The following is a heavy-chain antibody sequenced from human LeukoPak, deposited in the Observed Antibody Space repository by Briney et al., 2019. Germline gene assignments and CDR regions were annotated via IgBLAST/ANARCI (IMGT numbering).Heavy chain of an antibody. D-gene: IGHD3-10*01. V-gene: IGHV1-18*01. Sequence: ASVKVSCKASGYTFTSYGISWVRQAPGQGLEWMGWISAYNGNTNYAQKLQGRVTMTTDTSTGTAYMELRSLRSDDTAVYYCARSGGLLWFGELSWYFDYWGQGTLVTVSS. J-gene: IGHJ4*02. CDR1: GYTFTSYG. CDR3: ARSGGLLWFGELSWYFDY. CDR2: ISAYNGNT.